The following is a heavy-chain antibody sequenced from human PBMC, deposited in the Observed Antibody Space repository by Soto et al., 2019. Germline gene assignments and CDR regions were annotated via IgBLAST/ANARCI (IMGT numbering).Heavy chain of an antibody. Sequence: GASVKVSCKASGYTFTNYAIHWVRQAPGQRLEWMGWINAGSGKTKYSQKFQDRVTLTRDTSASTAYMELSSLRSEDTAVHYCARGRWTQTTADYYLDYWGQGTLVTVSS. J-gene: IGHJ4*02. D-gene: IGHD1-1*01. CDR3: ARGRWTQTTADYYLDY. CDR2: INAGSGKT. CDR1: GYTFTNYA. V-gene: IGHV1-3*01.